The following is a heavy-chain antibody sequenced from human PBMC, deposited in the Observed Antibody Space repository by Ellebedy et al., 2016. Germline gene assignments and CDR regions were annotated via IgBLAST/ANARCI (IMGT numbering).Heavy chain of an antibody. Sequence: ASVKVSXKASGYTFIDYYMHWVRQAPGQGLEWMGWINPNSGGTHFAQKFQGRVTMTRDTSINAAYMELSRLKSDDAAVYYCARASYYGSGSYPLDFWGQGTLVTVSS. CDR1: GYTFIDYY. CDR3: ARASYYGSGSYPLDF. J-gene: IGHJ4*02. D-gene: IGHD3-10*01. V-gene: IGHV1-2*02. CDR2: INPNSGGT.